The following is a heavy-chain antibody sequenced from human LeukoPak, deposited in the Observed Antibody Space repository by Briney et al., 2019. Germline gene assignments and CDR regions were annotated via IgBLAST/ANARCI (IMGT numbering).Heavy chain of an antibody. V-gene: IGHV4-59*12. CDR1: GGSISSYY. Sequence: IPSETLSLTCTVSGGSISSYYWSWIRQPPGKGLEWIGYIYYSGSTNYNPSLKSRVTISVDTSKNQFSLKLSSVTAADTAVYYCARGPSYYDILTGYYQYYFDYWGQGTLVTVSS. J-gene: IGHJ4*02. CDR2: IYYSGST. D-gene: IGHD3-9*01. CDR3: ARGPSYYDILTGYYQYYFDY.